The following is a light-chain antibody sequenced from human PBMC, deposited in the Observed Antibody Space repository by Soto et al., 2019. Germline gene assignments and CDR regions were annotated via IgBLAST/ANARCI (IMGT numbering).Light chain of an antibody. CDR3: QAWDDSTVI. J-gene: IGLJ2*01. Sequence: SYELTQPPSVSVSPGQTASITCSGDKLENKYAYWYQQRPGQSPVLVIYQHSERPSGIPERFSGSKSGNTATLTISGTQTMDEADYYCQAWDDSTVIFGGGTKLTVL. CDR1: KLENKY. CDR2: QHS. V-gene: IGLV3-1*01.